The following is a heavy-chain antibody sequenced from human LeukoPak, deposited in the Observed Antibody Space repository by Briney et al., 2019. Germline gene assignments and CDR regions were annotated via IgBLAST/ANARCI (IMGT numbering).Heavy chain of an antibody. CDR1: EFTFSSYW. CDR3: ARARDVAAPATY. V-gene: IGHV3-74*01. D-gene: IGHD6-13*01. CDR2: INSDGSST. J-gene: IGHJ4*02. Sequence: GGSLRLSCAASEFTFSSYWMHWVRQAPGKGLVWVSRINSDGSSTNYADSVKGRFTISRDNAKNTLYLQMNSLRAEDTAMYYCARARDVAAPATYWGQGTLVTVSS.